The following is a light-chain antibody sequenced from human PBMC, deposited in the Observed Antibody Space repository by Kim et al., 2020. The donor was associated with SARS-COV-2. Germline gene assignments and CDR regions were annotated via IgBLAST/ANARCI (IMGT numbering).Light chain of an antibody. J-gene: IGKJ5*01. V-gene: IGKV1-39*01. CDR2: DAS. CDR1: QTIGKS. CDR3: QQRFTTPLT. Sequence: DIQMTQSPSQLSASIGDTVTMTCRASQTIGKSVNWYQQKPGRAPNIVIFDASSLETGVPSSFSGSVSGVDFTLTISSLQPDDLGTYYCQQRFTTPLTFGQGTRLEIK.